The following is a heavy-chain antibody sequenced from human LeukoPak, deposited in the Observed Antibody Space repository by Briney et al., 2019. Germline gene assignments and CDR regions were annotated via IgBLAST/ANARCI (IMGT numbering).Heavy chain of an antibody. D-gene: IGHD3-3*01. CDR1: GGSISSSSYY. Sequence: SETLSLTCTVSGGSISSSSYYWGWIRQPPGKGLEWIGSIYYSGSTYYNPSLKSRVTISVDTSKNQFSLKLSSVTAADTAVYYCARHGVVPNYYMDVWGRGTTVTVSS. CDR3: ARHGVVPNYYMDV. CDR2: IYYSGST. V-gene: IGHV4-39*01. J-gene: IGHJ6*03.